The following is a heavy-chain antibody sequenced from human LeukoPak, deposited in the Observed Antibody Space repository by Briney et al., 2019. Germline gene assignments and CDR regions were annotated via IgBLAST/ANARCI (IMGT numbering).Heavy chain of an antibody. Sequence: SETLSLTCTVSGGSISSSIYYWGWIRQPPGKGLEWIGNIYYSGSTYYNPSLKSRVSISLDTSKKQFSLRLSSVTAADTAVYYCARAREAVAGRLLDYWGQGTLVTVSS. J-gene: IGHJ4*02. D-gene: IGHD6-19*01. CDR1: GGSISSSIYY. V-gene: IGHV4-39*07. CDR3: ARAREAVAGRLLDY. CDR2: IYYSGST.